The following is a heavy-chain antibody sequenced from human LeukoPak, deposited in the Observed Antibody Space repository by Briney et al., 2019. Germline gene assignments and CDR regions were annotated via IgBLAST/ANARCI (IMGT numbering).Heavy chain of an antibody. CDR3: ARARLRFLEWLF. V-gene: IGHV3-23*01. D-gene: IGHD3-3*01. Sequence: PGGSLRLSCAASGFTFSNYAMSWVRQAPGKGLEWVSSISGRAGSTDYADSVKGRFTISRDNSKNTLYLQMNSLRAEDTAVYYCARARLRFLEWLFGGQGTLVTVSS. CDR1: GFTFSNYA. J-gene: IGHJ4*02. CDR2: ISGRAGST.